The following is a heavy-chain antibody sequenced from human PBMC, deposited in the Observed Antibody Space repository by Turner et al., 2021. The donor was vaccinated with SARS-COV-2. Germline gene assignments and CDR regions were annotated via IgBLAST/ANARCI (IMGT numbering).Heavy chain of an antibody. V-gene: IGHV4-31*03. CDR1: GGSLSIGGYY. D-gene: IGHD4-17*01. J-gene: IGHJ4*02. CDR3: ARDYGCNSNYFDY. Sequence: QVQLQESGHGLVKPSQTLSLTCTVSGGSLSIGGYYWSWIRQHPGKGLEWIGYIYYSGSTYYNPSLKSRVTRSVDTSKNQFSLKLSSVTAADTAVYYCARDYGCNSNYFDYWGQGTLVTVSS. CDR2: IYYSGST.